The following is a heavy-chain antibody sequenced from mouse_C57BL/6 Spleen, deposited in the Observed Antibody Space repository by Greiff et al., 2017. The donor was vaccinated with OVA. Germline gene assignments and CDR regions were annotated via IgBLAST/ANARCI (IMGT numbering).Heavy chain of an antibody. CDR2: IYPGDGDT. J-gene: IGHJ4*01. D-gene: IGHD1-1*01. V-gene: IGHV1-82*01. Sequence: QVQLQQSGPELVKPGASVTISCKASGYAFSSSWMNWVKQRPGKGLEWIGRIYPGDGDTNYNGKFTGKATLTADKSSSTAYMQLSSLTSEDSAVYFCARTPHYYGSRGDAMDYWGQGTSVTVPS. CDR3: ARTPHYYGSRGDAMDY. CDR1: GYAFSSSW.